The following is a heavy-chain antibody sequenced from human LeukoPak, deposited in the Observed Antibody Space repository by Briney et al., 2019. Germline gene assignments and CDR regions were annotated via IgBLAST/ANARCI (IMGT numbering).Heavy chain of an antibody. V-gene: IGHV3-48*02. CDR2: ITSTSSTI. CDR3: ARDLISGHYTFDY. Sequence: GGSLRLSCAASGFTFSSFSMNWVRQAPGKGLEWVSYITSTSSTIYYADSVKGRFTISRDNAKNSLYLQMNSLRDEDTAIYYCARDLISGHYTFDYWGQGTLVTVSS. J-gene: IGHJ4*02. CDR1: GFTFSSFS. D-gene: IGHD1-26*01.